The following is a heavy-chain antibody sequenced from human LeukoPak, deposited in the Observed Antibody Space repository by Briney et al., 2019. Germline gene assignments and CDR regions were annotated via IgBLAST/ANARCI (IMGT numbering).Heavy chain of an antibody. CDR3: ARGVLSGWYLDY. CDR1: GFTFSSYA. D-gene: IGHD6-19*01. Sequence: GRSLRLSCAASGFTFSSYAMHWVRQAPGKGLEGVAVISYDGSNKYYADSVKGRFTISRDNSKNTLYLQMNSLRAEDTAVYYCARGVLSGWYLDYWGQGTLVTVSS. CDR2: ISYDGSNK. J-gene: IGHJ4*02. V-gene: IGHV3-30*01.